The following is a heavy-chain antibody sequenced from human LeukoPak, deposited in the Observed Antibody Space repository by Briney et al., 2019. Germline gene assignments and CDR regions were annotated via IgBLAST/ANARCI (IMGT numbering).Heavy chain of an antibody. V-gene: IGHV3-30*03. Sequence: GRSLRLSCAASGFTFSSYGMHWVRQAPGKGLEWVAVISYDGSNKYYADSVKGRFTISRDNSKNTLYLQMNSLRSEDTAVYYCATGSFQWAFDYWGQGTLVTVSS. CDR2: ISYDGSNK. CDR1: GFTFSSYG. D-gene: IGHD1-26*01. J-gene: IGHJ4*02. CDR3: ATGSFQWAFDY.